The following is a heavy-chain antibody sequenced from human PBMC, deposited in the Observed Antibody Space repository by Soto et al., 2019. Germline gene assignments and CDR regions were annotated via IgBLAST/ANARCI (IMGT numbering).Heavy chain of an antibody. J-gene: IGHJ4*02. V-gene: IGHV3-23*01. Sequence: GGSLRLSCAASGFTFSSYAMSWVRQAPGKGLEWVSAISGSGGSTYYADSVKGRFTISRDNSKNTLYLQMNSLRAEDTAVYYCAKEAPRGKGLAAAGQYYFDYWGQGTLVTVSS. CDR1: GFTFSSYA. CDR2: ISGSGGST. D-gene: IGHD6-13*01. CDR3: AKEAPRGKGLAAAGQYYFDY.